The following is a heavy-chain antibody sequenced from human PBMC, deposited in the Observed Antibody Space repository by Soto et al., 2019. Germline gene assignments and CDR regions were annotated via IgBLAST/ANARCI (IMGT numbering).Heavy chain of an antibody. CDR2: MYYSGST. D-gene: IGHD2-15*01. CDR1: GVSISSYY. V-gene: IGHV4-59*08. J-gene: IGHJ6*02. Sequence: SETLSLTCTVSGVSISSYYWSWIRQPPGKGLEWIGYMYYSGSTNYNPSLKSRVTISVYTSKNQLSLKLSSVTAADTAVYYCARLKDCSGGSCYPSFGLDYYYGMDVWGQGTTVTVS. CDR3: ARLKDCSGGSCYPSFGLDYYYGMDV.